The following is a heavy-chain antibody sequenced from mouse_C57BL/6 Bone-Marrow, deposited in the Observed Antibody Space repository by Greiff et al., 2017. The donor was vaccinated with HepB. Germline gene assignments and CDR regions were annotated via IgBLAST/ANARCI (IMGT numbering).Heavy chain of an antibody. CDR3: GRAGGVKAKDAMDY. CDR1: GYTFTGYS. V-gene: IGHV1-18*01. CDR2: INPNNGGT. J-gene: IGHJ4*01. D-gene: IGHD2-2*01. Sequence: EVQLQQSGPELVKPGASVKLPCKASGYTFTGYSMDWVKQSPGKSLEWIGDINPNNGGTIYNQKFKGKATLTVDKSSSTAYMKRRSLTSEDTAVYYCGRAGGVKAKDAMDYWGQGTSVTVSS.